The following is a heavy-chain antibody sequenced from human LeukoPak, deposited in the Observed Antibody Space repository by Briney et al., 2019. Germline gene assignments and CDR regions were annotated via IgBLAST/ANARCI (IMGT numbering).Heavy chain of an antibody. Sequence: GGSLRLSCTASGFTFGDYAMTWVRQAPGKGLEWVGFIASETYGGTAEYAASVKGRFTISRDDSKSIAYLQMNSLKTEDTAVYYCTRDWGTSIAALRDFDYWGQGTLVTVSS. J-gene: IGHJ4*02. D-gene: IGHD6-6*01. CDR2: IASETYGGTA. CDR3: TRDWGTSIAALRDFDY. V-gene: IGHV3-49*04. CDR1: GFTFGDYA.